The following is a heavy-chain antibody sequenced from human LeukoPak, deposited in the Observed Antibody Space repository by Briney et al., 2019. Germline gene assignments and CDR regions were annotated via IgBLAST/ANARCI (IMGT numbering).Heavy chain of an antibody. CDR2: ISSSSTTM. J-gene: IGHJ4*02. D-gene: IGHD4-11*01. Sequence: GGSLRLSCAASGFTFSSYSMNWVRQAPGKGLEWVSYISSSSTTMWYSDSVKGRFTISRDNAKNSLYLQMNSLRAEDTAVYYCARDYSGYSNYWGQGTLVTVSS. V-gene: IGHV3-48*04. CDR3: ARDYSGYSNY. CDR1: GFTFSSYS.